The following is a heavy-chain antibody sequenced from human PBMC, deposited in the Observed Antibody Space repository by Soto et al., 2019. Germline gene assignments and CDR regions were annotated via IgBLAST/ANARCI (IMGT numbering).Heavy chain of an antibody. CDR1: GFTFGGYS. CDR2: ITQSSTYT. V-gene: IGHV3-23*01. J-gene: IGHJ5*02. Sequence: GGSLRLSCAASGFTFGGYSMSWVRQAPGKALEWVSCITQSSTYTHYADSVKGRFTISRDDSRNTLYLQMNSLRADDTAVYYCAKDDVKCDGLWVVGTWGQGTVVTVSS. CDR3: AKDDVKCDGLWVVGT. D-gene: IGHD2-21*02.